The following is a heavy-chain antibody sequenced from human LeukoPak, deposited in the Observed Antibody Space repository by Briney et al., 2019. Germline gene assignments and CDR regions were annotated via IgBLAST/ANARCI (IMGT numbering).Heavy chain of an antibody. CDR1: GGSFSGYY. J-gene: IGHJ6*03. CDR2: INHSGST. V-gene: IGHV4-34*01. Sequence: PSETLSLTCAVYGGSFSGYYWSWIRQPPGKGLEWSGEINHSGSTNYNPSLKSQVTISVDTSKNQFSLKLSSVTAADTAVYYCARAVAGTIGYYYYYMDVWGKGTTVTVSS. D-gene: IGHD6-19*01. CDR3: ARAVAGTIGYYYYYMDV.